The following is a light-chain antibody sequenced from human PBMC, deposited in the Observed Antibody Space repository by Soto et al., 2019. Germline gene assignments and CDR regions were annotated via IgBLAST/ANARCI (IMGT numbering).Light chain of an antibody. J-gene: IGLJ1*01. CDR3: SSYTSSSTLLYV. Sequence: QCALTQSASASGSPGQSITISCTGTSSDVGGYNYVSWYQQHPGKAPKLMIYDVSNRPSGVSNRFSGSKSGNTASLTISGLQAEDEADYYCSSYTSSSTLLYVFGTGTKLTVL. CDR1: SSDVGGYNY. CDR2: DVS. V-gene: IGLV2-14*01.